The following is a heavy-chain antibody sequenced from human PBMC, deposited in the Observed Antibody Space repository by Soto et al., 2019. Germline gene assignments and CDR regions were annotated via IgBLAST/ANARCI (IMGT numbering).Heavy chain of an antibody. CDR1: GGTFSSYA. V-gene: IGHV1-69*13. D-gene: IGHD2-2*01. CDR2: IIPIFGTA. J-gene: IGHJ6*02. CDR3: ARDRGYCSSTSCYYYGMDV. Sequence: SVKVSCKASGGTFSSYAISWVRQAPGQGLEWMGGIIPIFGTANYAQKFQGRVTITADESTSTAYMELSSLRSEDTAVYYCARDRGYCSSTSCYYYGMDVWGQGTTVTVSS.